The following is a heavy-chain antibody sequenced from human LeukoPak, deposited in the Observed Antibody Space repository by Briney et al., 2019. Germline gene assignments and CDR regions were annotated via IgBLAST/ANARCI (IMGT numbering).Heavy chain of an antibody. V-gene: IGHV3-23*01. CDR2: IRGGGADI. J-gene: IGHJ4*02. D-gene: IGHD3-10*01. CDR1: GFIFSGYA. Sequence: GGSLRLSCAASGFIFSGYAMSWVRQAPGKGLEWVSSIRGGGADIYYADSVKGRFTISRDNSKNTLYLQMNSLRAEDTAVYYCANRSASGSYYQQILEYWGQGTLVTVSS. CDR3: ANRSASGSYYQQILEY.